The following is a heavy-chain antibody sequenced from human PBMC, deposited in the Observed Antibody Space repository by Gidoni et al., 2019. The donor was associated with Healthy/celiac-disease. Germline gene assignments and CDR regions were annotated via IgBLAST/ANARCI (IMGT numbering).Heavy chain of an antibody. CDR1: GGTFSSYA. D-gene: IGHD2-2*01. CDR3: ARALCSSTSCYGYFDL. CDR2: IIRIFGTA. V-gene: IGHV1-69*01. Sequence: QVQLVQSGAEVKKPGSSVKVSCQASGGTFSSYAISWVRQAPGQGLEWMGGIIRIFGTAKHAQKVQGRVTITADESTSTAYMELSSLRSEETAVYYCARALCSSTSCYGYFDLWGRGTLVTVSS. J-gene: IGHJ2*01.